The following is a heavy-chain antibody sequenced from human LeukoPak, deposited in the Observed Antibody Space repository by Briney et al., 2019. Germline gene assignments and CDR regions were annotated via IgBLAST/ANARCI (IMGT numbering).Heavy chain of an antibody. D-gene: IGHD3-22*01. CDR1: GFTFSSYA. V-gene: IGHV3-23*01. J-gene: IGHJ4*02. Sequence: GGSLRLSCAASGFTFSSYAMSWVRQAPGKGLEWVSAISGSGGSTYNADSVKGRFTISRDNSKNTLYLQMNSLRAEDTAVYYCAKSSGYYYDSSGYVPFDYWGQGTLVTVSS. CDR3: AKSSGYYYDSSGYVPFDY. CDR2: ISGSGGST.